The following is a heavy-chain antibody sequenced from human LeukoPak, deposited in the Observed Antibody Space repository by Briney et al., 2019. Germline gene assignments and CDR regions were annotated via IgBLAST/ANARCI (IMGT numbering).Heavy chain of an antibody. CDR3: AREVRDVWSYFGY. J-gene: IGHJ4*02. CDR1: GGSISSYY. Sequence: SETLSLTCTVSGGSISSYYWNWIRQPPGKGLEWIGYIYYSGSTNYNPSLKSRVTISVDTSKNQFSPKLSSVTAADTAVYYCAREVRDVWSYFGYWGQGTLVTVSS. D-gene: IGHD3-16*01. V-gene: IGHV4-59*01. CDR2: IYYSGST.